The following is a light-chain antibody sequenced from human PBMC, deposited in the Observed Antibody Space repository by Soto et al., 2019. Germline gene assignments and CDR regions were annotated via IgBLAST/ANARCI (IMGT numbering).Light chain of an antibody. CDR2: AAS. V-gene: IGKV1-39*01. Sequence: DIPMTQSPSSLSASVGDRVTISCRASQTISFYLNWYQQKPGKAHKVLIYAASNLQSGVPSRFSGSGSGTEFTLTISSLQPEDFATYYCQQSYSIPITFGQGTRLEIK. CDR3: QQSYSIPIT. CDR1: QTISFY. J-gene: IGKJ5*01.